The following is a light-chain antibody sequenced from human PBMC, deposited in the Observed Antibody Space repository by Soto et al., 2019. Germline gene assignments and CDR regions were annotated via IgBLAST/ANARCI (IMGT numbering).Light chain of an antibody. Sequence: QSALTQPASVSGSPGQSITISCTGTSSDVGGYKYVSWYQQHPGKAPKLMIYAIRNRPSGVSNRFSGSKSGNTASLTISGLQAEDEADYYCSSYTSSSTRVFGTGTKLTVL. V-gene: IGLV2-14*03. J-gene: IGLJ1*01. CDR2: AIR. CDR1: SSDVGGYKY. CDR3: SSYTSSSTRV.